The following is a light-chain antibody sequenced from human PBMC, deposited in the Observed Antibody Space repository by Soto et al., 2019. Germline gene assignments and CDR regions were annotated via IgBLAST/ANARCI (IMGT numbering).Light chain of an antibody. Sequence: DAQMSLSPSSLSASVGDSLTLTCRARQTVTSYVCWQQQKPGKAPKLLIYAASSVHSVVPSRFSGSGSGTDFTLTSSRLHAEDFANYCWQQSYSPRTFGQGTKVDNK. CDR1: QTVTSY. CDR3: QQSYSPRT. CDR2: AAS. V-gene: IGKV1-39*01. J-gene: IGKJ1*01.